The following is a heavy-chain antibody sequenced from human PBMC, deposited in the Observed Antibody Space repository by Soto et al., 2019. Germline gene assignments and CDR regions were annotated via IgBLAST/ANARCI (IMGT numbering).Heavy chain of an antibody. CDR2: IYYSGST. V-gene: IGHV4-39*01. Sequence: ASETLSLTCTFSVGSIISSSYYWGWIRQPPGKGLEWIGSIYYSGSTYYNPSLKSRVTISVDTSKNQFSLKLSSVTAADTAVYYCARRSYYDSSVYYYYYYGMDVWGQGTTVTVSS. D-gene: IGHD3-22*01. CDR1: VGSIISSSYY. CDR3: ARRSYYDSSVYYYYYYGMDV. J-gene: IGHJ6*02.